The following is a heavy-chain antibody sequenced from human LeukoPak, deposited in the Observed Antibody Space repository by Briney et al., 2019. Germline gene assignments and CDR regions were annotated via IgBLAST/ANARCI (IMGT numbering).Heavy chain of an antibody. D-gene: IGHD4-11*01. CDR1: GGSISRSSYY. CDR2: IYYSGST. Sequence: SETLSLTCTVSGGSISRSSYYWSWIRQPPGKGLEWIGTIYYSGSTNYNPSLKSRVTISVDTSKNQFSLKLSSVTAADAAVYYCARLSNYFVIDYWGQGTLVTVSS. CDR3: ARLSNYFVIDY. J-gene: IGHJ4*02. V-gene: IGHV4-39*01.